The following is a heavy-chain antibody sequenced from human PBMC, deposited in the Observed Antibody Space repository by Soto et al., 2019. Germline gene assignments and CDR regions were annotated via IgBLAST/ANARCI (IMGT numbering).Heavy chain of an antibody. CDR2: IYYSGSA. D-gene: IGHD3-22*01. Sequence: PSETLSLTCTVSGGSISSYYWNWIRQSPGKGLEWIGYIYYSGSAHYNPSLKSRVTISMYLSGNQFSLKLRSLTAADTAVYYCSRSRISGYYFFDYWGQGTLVTVSS. J-gene: IGHJ4*02. CDR1: GGSISSYY. CDR3: SRSRISGYYFFDY. V-gene: IGHV4-59*01.